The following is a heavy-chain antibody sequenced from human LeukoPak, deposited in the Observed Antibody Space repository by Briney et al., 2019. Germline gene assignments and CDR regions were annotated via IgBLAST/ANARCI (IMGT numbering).Heavy chain of an antibody. CDR3: AKESEEEQLLGEAMFDH. CDR2: IRYDGNSE. V-gene: IGHV3-30*02. Sequence: GGSLRLSCTASGFTFSTYDMHWVRQAPGKGLQWVTFIRYDGNSESYADSVKGRFIISRDNSKNTLYLQMDSLTSEDTALYSCAKESEEEQLLGEAMFDHWGRGTLLTVSS. J-gene: IGHJ2*01. CDR1: GFTFSTYD. D-gene: IGHD1-26*01.